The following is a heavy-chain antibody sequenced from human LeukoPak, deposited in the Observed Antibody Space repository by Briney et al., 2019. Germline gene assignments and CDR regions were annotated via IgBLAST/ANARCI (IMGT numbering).Heavy chain of an antibody. CDR3: VKDSVVVAGLVNYFDY. V-gene: IGHV3-23*01. CDR1: GFTFSTYG. Sequence: GGSLRLSCAASGFTFSTYGMHWVRQAPGKGLEWVSAISGSGGDTFYTDSVKGRFTISRDNSKNTLYLQMKGLRAEDTAVYYCVKDSVVVAGLVNYFDYWGQGTLVTVSS. CDR2: ISGSGGDT. J-gene: IGHJ4*02. D-gene: IGHD6-19*01.